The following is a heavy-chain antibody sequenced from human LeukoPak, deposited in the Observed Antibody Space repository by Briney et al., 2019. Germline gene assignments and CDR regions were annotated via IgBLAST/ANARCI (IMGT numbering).Heavy chain of an antibody. CDR3: ARGRGTVEDIVVVVADHFDY. D-gene: IGHD2-15*01. CDR2: IYYSGST. V-gene: IGHV4-31*03. CDR1: GGSISSGGYY. Sequence: PSQTLSLTCTVSGGSISSGGYYWSWIRQHPGKDLEWIGYIYYSGSTYYNPSLKSRVTISVDTSKNQFSLKLSSVTAADTAVYYCARGRGTVEDIVVVVADHFDYWGQGTLVTVSS. J-gene: IGHJ4*02.